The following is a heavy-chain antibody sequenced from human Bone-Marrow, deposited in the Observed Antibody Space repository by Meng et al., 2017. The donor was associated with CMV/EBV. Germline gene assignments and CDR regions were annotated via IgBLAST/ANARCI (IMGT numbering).Heavy chain of an antibody. CDR2: ISSSGSTI. CDR1: GFTFSSYE. J-gene: IGHJ6*02. V-gene: IGHV3-48*03. Sequence: GGSLRLSCAASGFTFSSYEMNWVRQAPGEGLEWVSYISSSGSTIYYADSVKGRFTISRDNAKNSLYLQMNSLRAEDTAVYYCARYQLLTYYYYGMYVWGQGTTVTVSS. D-gene: IGHD2-2*01. CDR3: ARYQLLTYYYYGMYV.